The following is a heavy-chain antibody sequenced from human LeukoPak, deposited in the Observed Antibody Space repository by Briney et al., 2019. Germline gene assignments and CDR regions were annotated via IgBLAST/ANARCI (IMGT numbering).Heavy chain of an antibody. J-gene: IGHJ5*02. CDR3: ARGISNWFDP. CDR1: GGSISSGGYS. Sequence: SETLSLTCAVSGGSISSGGYSWSRIRQPPGKGLEWIGYIYHSGSTYYNPSLKSRVTISVDRSKNQFSLKLSSVTAADTAVYYCARGISNWFDPWGQGTLVTVSS. CDR2: IYHSGST. V-gene: IGHV4-30-2*01.